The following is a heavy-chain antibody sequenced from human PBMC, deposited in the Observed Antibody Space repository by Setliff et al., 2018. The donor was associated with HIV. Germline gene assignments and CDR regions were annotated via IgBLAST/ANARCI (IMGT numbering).Heavy chain of an antibody. J-gene: IGHJ4*02. CDR1: GGSISSGGYY. Sequence: KPSETLSLTCTVSGGSISSGGYYWSWIRQHPGKGLEWIGYIYHSGITYYNPSLKSRVTISLDTSKNQFSLKLNSVTAADTAVYYCARGTVITYFYDSSGSFDYWGQGTLVTVSS. CDR3: ARGTVITYFYDSSGSFDY. V-gene: IGHV4-31*03. D-gene: IGHD3-22*01. CDR2: IYHSGIT.